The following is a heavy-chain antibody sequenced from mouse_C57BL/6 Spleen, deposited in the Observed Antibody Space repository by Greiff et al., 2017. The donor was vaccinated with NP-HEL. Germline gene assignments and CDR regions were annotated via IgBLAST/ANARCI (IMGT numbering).Heavy chain of an antibody. V-gene: IGHV1-39*01. J-gene: IGHJ2*01. CDR1: GYSFTDYN. Sequence: VQLKESGPELVKPGASVKISCKASGYSFTDYNMNWVKQSNGKSLEWIGVINPNYGTTSYNQKFKGKATLTVDQSSSTAYMQLNSLTSEDSAVYYCARHEDYDEFFNFDYWGQGTTLTVSS. CDR2: INPNYGTT. CDR3: ARHEDYDEFFNFDY. D-gene: IGHD2-4*01.